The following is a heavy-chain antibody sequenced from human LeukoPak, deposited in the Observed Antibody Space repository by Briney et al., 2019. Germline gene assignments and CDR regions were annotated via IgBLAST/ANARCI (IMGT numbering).Heavy chain of an antibody. J-gene: IGHJ4*02. V-gene: IGHV3-23*01. D-gene: IGHD3-3*01. CDR1: GFTFSSYA. CDR2: ISGSGGST. CDR3: AKGSHAPDYDFWSGYHFDY. Sequence: GGSLRLSCAASGFTFSSYAMSWVRQAPGKGLEWVSAISGSGGSTYYADSVKGRFTISRDNSKNTLYLQMNSLRAEDTAVYYCAKGSHAPDYDFWSGYHFDYWGQGTLVTVPS.